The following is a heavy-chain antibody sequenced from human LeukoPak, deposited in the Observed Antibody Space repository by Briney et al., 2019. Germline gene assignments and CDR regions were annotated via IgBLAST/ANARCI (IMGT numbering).Heavy chain of an antibody. V-gene: IGHV3-7*01. Sequence: GGSLRLPCAASEFTFSSYWMSWVRQAPGKGLEWVANIRQDGSEKYYVDSVKGRFTISRDNAENSLYLQMNSLRAEDTAVYYCARVGSRYCSITSCSPDYWGQGTVVTVSS. J-gene: IGHJ4*02. CDR1: EFTFSSYW. CDR2: IRQDGSEK. CDR3: ARVGSRYCSITSCSPDY. D-gene: IGHD2-2*01.